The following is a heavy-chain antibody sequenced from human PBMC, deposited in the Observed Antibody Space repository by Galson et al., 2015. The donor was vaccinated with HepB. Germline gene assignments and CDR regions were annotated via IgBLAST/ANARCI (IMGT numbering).Heavy chain of an antibody. CDR2: ISSRYNYI. CDR1: GFTLGTYH. D-gene: IGHD3/OR15-3a*01. Sequence: SLRLSCAASGFTLGTYHMNWVRQAPGKGLEWVSSISSRYNYIYYSDSVRGRFTISRDTAKNSLFLQMNSLRAEDTAVYYCAREHPPDSMMYGAVVPAYYSHDGMDLWGQATTVTVSS. J-gene: IGHJ6*02. V-gene: IGHV3-21*01. CDR3: AREHPPDSMMYGAVVPAYYSHDGMDL.